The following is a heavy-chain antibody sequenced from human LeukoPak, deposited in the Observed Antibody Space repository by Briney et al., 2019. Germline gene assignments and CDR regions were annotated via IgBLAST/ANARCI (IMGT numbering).Heavy chain of an antibody. CDR1: GYTFTSYS. J-gene: IGHJ6*04. CDR3: ARLLLGGVVPFYHAMDV. Sequence: GASVKVSCKASGYTFTSYSIAWVRQAPGQGLEWMGWVSTYNGSTKYAQKLQGRVTMTTDTSTSAAYMELRSLRSDDTAVYYCARLLLGGVVPFYHAMDVWGKGTTVTVSS. D-gene: IGHD2-2*01. V-gene: IGHV1-18*04. CDR2: VSTYNGST.